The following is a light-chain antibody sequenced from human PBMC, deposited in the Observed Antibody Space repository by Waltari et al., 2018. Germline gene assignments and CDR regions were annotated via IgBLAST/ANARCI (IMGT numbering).Light chain of an antibody. CDR1: QCVSSY. J-gene: IGKJ4*01. CDR3: QQRSDWLLT. V-gene: IGKV3-11*01. Sequence: ELVLTQSPVTLSLSPGERATLSCRASQCVSSYLAWYQQKSGQAPSLPIYDASNRATGIPARFSGGGSGTDFTLTISSLEPEDFAVYYCQQRSDWLLTFGGGTKVEIK. CDR2: DAS.